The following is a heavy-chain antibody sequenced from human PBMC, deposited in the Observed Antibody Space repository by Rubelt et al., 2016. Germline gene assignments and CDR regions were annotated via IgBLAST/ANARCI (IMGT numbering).Heavy chain of an antibody. CDR2: ISSPSGTL. CDR3: ASYNWNYPLDY. V-gene: IGHV3-48*01. CDR1: GFSFRSYS. J-gene: IGHJ4*02. D-gene: IGHD1-7*01. Sequence: EVRLVESGGGLVQPGGSLRLSCAASGFSFRSYSMNWVRQAPGTGLEWIAYISSPSGTLSYAASVKGRFTVARHNAINSMSLQMRSLRAEDTAIYYCASYNWNYPLDYWGQGTQVTVSS.